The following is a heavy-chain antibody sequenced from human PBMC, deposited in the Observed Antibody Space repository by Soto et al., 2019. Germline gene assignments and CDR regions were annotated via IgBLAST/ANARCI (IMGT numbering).Heavy chain of an antibody. J-gene: IGHJ5*02. CDR2: ITHIGGS. Sequence: SETLSLTCAVYGGSFTDYYWSWIRQPPGKGLEWIGEITHIGGSDSNPSLESRATISVDTTKNQFSLQLNSVTAADTAVYYCAKLSCTSSTCYFPGWFDPWGQGTLVTVSS. CDR1: GGSFTDYY. D-gene: IGHD2-2*01. CDR3: AKLSCTSSTCYFPGWFDP. V-gene: IGHV4-34*01.